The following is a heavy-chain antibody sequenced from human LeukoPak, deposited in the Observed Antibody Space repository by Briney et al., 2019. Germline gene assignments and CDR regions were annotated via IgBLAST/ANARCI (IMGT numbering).Heavy chain of an antibody. CDR3: ARYSSGWSRDY. Sequence: RGSPRLSRAAPVFRFSSYEMNCVRQAPGKGLEWGSYISSSGSTIYYADSVKGRFTISRDNAKNSLYLQMNSLRAEQTAVYYCARYSSGWSRDYWGQGTLVTVSS. CDR2: ISSSGSTI. J-gene: IGHJ4*02. D-gene: IGHD6-19*01. CDR1: VFRFSSYE. V-gene: IGHV3-48*03.